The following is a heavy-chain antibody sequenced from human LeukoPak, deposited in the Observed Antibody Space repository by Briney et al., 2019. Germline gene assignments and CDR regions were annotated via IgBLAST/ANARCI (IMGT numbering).Heavy chain of an antibody. CDR2: IRWDGSIK. J-gene: IGHJ4*01. D-gene: IGHD3-22*01. CDR3: ARSKSYDSSGYYFDY. CDR1: GFTFSFYG. Sequence: GGSLTLSCAASGFTFSFYGMHWVRQAPGKGLEWVAFIRWDGSIKYYADSVKGRFSISRDTSKNTLYLQMNSLRAEDTAVYYCARSKSYDSSGYYFDYWGQGTLVTVSS. V-gene: IGHV3-30*02.